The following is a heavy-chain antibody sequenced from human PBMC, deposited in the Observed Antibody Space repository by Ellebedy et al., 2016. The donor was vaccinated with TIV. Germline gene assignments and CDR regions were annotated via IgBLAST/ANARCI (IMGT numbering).Heavy chain of an antibody. Sequence: PGGSLRLSCTTSGITFSNAWMSWVRQAPGKGLEWVSSISTISDDVHHADSVEGRFTISRDNARNSLYLQMNSPRAEDTAVYYCARDLHFAFDYWGRGTLVTVSS. CDR3: ARDLHFAFDY. J-gene: IGHJ4*02. CDR2: ISTISDDV. CDR1: GITFSNAW. V-gene: IGHV3-21*01.